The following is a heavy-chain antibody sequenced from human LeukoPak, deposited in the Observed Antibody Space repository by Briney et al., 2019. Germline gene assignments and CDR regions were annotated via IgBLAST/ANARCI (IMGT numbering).Heavy chain of an antibody. J-gene: IGHJ4*02. CDR3: ARGIKAWGTRGSYFDY. Sequence: PSETLSPTCTVSGGSISSYYWSWIRQPPGKGLEWIGYIYYSGSTNYNPSLKSRVTISVDTSKNQFSLKLSSVTAADTAVYYCARGIKAWGTRGSYFDYWGQRTLVTVSS. CDR2: IYYSGST. D-gene: IGHD3-16*01. CDR1: GGSISSYY. V-gene: IGHV4-59*01.